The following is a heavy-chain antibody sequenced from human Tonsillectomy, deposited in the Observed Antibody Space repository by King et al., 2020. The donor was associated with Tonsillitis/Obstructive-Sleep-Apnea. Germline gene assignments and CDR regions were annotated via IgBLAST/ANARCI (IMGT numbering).Heavy chain of an antibody. J-gene: IGHJ3*02. V-gene: IGHV3-23*04. D-gene: IGHD3-10*01. CDR2: ISDSGART. CDR3: AKDHYGSVPDAVET. Sequence: VQLVESGGDLVQPGGSLRLSCAASGFTFSNYAMTWVRQAPGKGLEWVSAISDSGARTYYADSVKGRFTISRDNSKNTLYLQMNSLRAEDTAVYYCAKDHYGSVPDAVETWGQGTMGTVSS. CDR1: GFTFSNYA.